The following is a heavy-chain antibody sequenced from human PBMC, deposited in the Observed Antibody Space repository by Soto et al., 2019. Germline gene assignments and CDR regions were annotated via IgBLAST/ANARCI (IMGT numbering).Heavy chain of an antibody. D-gene: IGHD6-13*01. CDR2: IIPIFSTT. J-gene: IGHJ3*02. Sequence: SVKVSCKASGYTFTSYAINWVRQAPGQGLEWMGRIIPIFSTTNYAQKFQGRVTMTADESTITAYLELSSLKQDDTAVYYCAREVAADGTFREDVFDIWGQGTLVTVSS. CDR3: AREVAADGTFREDVFDI. V-gene: IGHV1-69*13. CDR1: GYTFTSYA.